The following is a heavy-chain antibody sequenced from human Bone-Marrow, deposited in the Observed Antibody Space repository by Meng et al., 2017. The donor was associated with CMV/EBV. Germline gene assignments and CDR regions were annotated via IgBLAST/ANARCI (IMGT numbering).Heavy chain of an antibody. CDR3: ARFQGPYCSSTSCAMLDY. CDR2: ISAYNGNT. J-gene: IGHJ4*02. Sequence: YTFTSYDISWVRQAPGQGLEWMGWISAYNGNTNYAQKLQGRVTMTTDTSTSTAYMELRSLRSDDTAVYYCARFQGPYCSSTSCAMLDYWGQGTLVTVSS. D-gene: IGHD2-2*01. V-gene: IGHV1-18*01. CDR1: YTFTSYD.